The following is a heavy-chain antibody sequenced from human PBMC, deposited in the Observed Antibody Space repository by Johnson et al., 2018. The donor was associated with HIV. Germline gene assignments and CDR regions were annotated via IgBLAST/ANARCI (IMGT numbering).Heavy chain of an antibody. V-gene: IGHV3-49*03. D-gene: IGHD2-21*02. CDR1: GFIFGDYA. Sequence: EVQLVESGGGLVQPGRSLRLSCTTSGFIFGDYAMTWFRQAPTKWLELVSFIRSKAYGETTEYAASVKGRFTISRDDSKSIAFLQMDSLKTEDTAMYYCTGGRDLRAFDIWGQGTMVTVSS. CDR2: IRSKAYGETT. J-gene: IGHJ3*02. CDR3: TGGRDLRAFDI.